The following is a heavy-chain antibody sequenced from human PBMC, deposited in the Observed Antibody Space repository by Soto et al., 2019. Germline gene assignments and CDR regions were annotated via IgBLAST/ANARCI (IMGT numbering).Heavy chain of an antibody. D-gene: IGHD3-22*01. Sequence: QVQLQQWGAGLLKPSETLSLTCAVYGGSFSGYYWSWIRQPPGKGLEWIGEINHSGSTNYNPSLKSRVTISVDTSKNQFSLKLSSVTAADTAVYYCARGPPRVGITMIVPQASAFDYWGQGTLVTVSS. CDR2: INHSGST. V-gene: IGHV4-34*01. CDR1: GGSFSGYY. J-gene: IGHJ4*02. CDR3: ARGPPRVGITMIVPQASAFDY.